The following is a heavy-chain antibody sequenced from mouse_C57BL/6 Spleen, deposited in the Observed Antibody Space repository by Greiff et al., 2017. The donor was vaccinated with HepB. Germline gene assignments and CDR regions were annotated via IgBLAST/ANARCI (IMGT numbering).Heavy chain of an antibody. CDR2: IDPSDSET. Sequence: VKLQESGAELVRPGSSVKLSCKASGYTFTSYWMHWVKQRPIQGLEWIGNIDPSDSETHYNQKFKDKATLTVDKSSSTAYMQLSSLTSEDSAVYYCARGGNWDYWGQGTTLTVSS. D-gene: IGHD2-1*01. J-gene: IGHJ2*01. CDR3: ARGGNWDY. V-gene: IGHV1-52*01. CDR1: GYTFTSYW.